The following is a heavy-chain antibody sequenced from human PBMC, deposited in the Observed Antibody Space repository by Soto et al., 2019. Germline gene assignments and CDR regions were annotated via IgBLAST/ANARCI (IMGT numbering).Heavy chain of an antibody. D-gene: IGHD1-26*01. CDR1: GYTFTSYG. Sequence: ASVKVSCKASGYTFTSYGISWVRQAPGQGLEWMGWISAYNGNTNYGQKLQGRVTMTTDTSTSTAQMELRRLRSDDTAVYYCARTAFYSGSYYYFDYWRQGTLITVSS. CDR2: ISAYNGNT. V-gene: IGHV1-18*04. CDR3: ARTAFYSGSYYYFDY. J-gene: IGHJ4*02.